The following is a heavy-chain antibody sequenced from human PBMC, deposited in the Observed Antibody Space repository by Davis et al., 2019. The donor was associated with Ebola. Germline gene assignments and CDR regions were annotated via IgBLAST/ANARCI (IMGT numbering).Heavy chain of an antibody. CDR2: INPSGCST. Sequence: ASVTVSCKASGYTFNSYYIHWVRQAPGQGLEWMGIINPSGCSTTYAQKFQGRVTMTRDTSTRTVYMELSSLRSEDTAVYYCARGRGHYEYSGGDYWGQGTLVAVSS. CDR3: ARGRGHYEYSGGDY. J-gene: IGHJ4*02. V-gene: IGHV1-46*02. D-gene: IGHD2-21*01. CDR1: GYTFNSYY.